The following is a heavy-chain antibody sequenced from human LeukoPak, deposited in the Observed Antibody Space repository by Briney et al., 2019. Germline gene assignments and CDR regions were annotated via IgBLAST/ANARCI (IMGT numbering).Heavy chain of an antibody. CDR3: AREFITGTTPIYYFDY. Sequence: GGSLRLSCAASGFTVSSNYMSWVRQAPGKGLEWVSVIYSGGSTYYADSVKGRFTISRDNSKNTLYLQMNSLRAEDTAVYYCAREFITGTTPIYYFDYWGQGTLVTVSS. J-gene: IGHJ4*02. V-gene: IGHV3-66*01. CDR2: IYSGGST. D-gene: IGHD1-20*01. CDR1: GFTVSSNY.